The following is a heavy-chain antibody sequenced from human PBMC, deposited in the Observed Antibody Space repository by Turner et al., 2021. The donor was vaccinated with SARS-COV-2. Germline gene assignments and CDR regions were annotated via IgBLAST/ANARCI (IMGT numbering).Heavy chain of an antibody. Sequence: QVQLLESGGDVVPPGRSLRLSCTASGFTCSSSPMHWVRQAPGKGLEWVAVISYAGDNTKYADSVKGRFTVSRDTSKSTLFLQINSLKSEDTAVYYCARGGVKMSTIYWYFDLWGRGTLVTVSS. V-gene: IGHV3-30*03. D-gene: IGHD1-26*01. J-gene: IGHJ2*01. CDR3: ARGGVKMSTIYWYFDL. CDR2: ISYAGDNT. CDR1: GFTCSSSP.